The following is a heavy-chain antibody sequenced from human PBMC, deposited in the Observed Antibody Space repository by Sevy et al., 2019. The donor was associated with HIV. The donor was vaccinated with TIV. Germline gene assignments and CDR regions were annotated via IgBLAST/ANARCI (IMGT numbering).Heavy chain of an antibody. V-gene: IGHV4-31*03. J-gene: IGHJ5*02. CDR2: IYYTGTT. D-gene: IGHD4-4*01. CDR3: ARTTVTTLSSARNNWFEP. Sequence: SETLSLTCTVSGDSINNGDYYWSWIRQHPGKGLEWIGKIYYTGTTYYNPSLKSRLRISVERSENTLSLSLRAVTAAGPAVNYCARTTVTTLSSARNNWFEPWGQGTLVTVSS. CDR1: GDSINNGDYY.